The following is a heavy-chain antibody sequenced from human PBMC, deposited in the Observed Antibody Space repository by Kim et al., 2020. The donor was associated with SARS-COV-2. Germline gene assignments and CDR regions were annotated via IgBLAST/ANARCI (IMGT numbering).Heavy chain of an antibody. CDR1: GGSTSSYY. J-gene: IGHJ3*02. V-gene: IGHV4-59*01. CDR3: ASSRALYSGYDLGAFDI. D-gene: IGHD5-12*01. CDR2: IYYSGST. Sequence: SETLSLTCTVSGGSTSSYYWSWIRQPPGKGLEWIGYIYYSGSTNYNPSLKSRVTISVDTSKNQFSLKLTSVTAADTAVYYCASSRALYSGYDLGAFDIWG.